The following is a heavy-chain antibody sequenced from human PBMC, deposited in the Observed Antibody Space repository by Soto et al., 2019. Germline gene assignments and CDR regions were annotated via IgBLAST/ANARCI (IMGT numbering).Heavy chain of an antibody. D-gene: IGHD1-26*01. CDR3: ARGVGANFDY. Sequence: PSETLSLTCAVYGGAFIGYYCIFNRQPPGKWLEWIVEINHSGSTNYNPSLKSRVTISVDTSKNQFSLKLSSVTAADTAVYYCARGVGANFDYWGQGTLVTVSS. V-gene: IGHV4-34*01. CDR2: INHSGST. CDR1: GGAFIGYY. J-gene: IGHJ4*02.